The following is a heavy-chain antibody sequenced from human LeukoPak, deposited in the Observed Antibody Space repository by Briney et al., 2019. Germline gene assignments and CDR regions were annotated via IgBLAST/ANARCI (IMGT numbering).Heavy chain of an antibody. D-gene: IGHD3-22*01. CDR2: IYYSGGT. CDR1: GGSISSSSYY. CDR3: ARAGDPAMIVVVITADAFDI. V-gene: IGHV4-39*01. Sequence: SETLSLTCTVSGGSISSSSYYWGWLRQPPGNGLEWIGSIYYSGGTYYNPSLKSRVTISVDTSKNQFSLKLSSVTAADTAVYYCARAGDPAMIVVVITADAFDIWGQGTMVTVSS. J-gene: IGHJ3*02.